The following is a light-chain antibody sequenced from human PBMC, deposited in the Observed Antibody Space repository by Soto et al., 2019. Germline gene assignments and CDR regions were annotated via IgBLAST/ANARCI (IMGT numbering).Light chain of an antibody. CDR3: QQYGSSPAT. V-gene: IGKV3-20*01. CDR2: GAS. Sequence: EIVLTQSPGTLSLSPGERATVSCRASQSVTSNYLAWYQQKPGQAPGLLIYGASSRATGIPDRFSGSGSGTDFTLTISRLEPEDFAVYYCQQYGSSPATFGQGTKLEIK. J-gene: IGKJ2*01. CDR1: QSVTSNY.